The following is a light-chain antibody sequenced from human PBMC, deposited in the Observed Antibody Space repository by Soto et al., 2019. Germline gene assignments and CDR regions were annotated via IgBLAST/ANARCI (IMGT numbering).Light chain of an antibody. Sequence: SSELTQPPSVSVSPGQTASITCSGGKLGDKYACWYQQKPGQSPVLVIYQDSKRPSGIAERFSGSNAGNTATLTISGTQAMDEADYYCQAWDSSTANVVFGGGTKLTVL. CDR1: KLGDKY. V-gene: IGLV3-1*01. J-gene: IGLJ2*01. CDR3: QAWDSSTANVV. CDR2: QDS.